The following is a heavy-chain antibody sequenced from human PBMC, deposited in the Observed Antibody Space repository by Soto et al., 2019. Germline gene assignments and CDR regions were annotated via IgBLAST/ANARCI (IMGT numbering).Heavy chain of an antibody. CDR1: GYTFTSYA. D-gene: IGHD6-19*01. CDR2: INAGNGNT. J-gene: IGHJ6*02. Sequence: GASVKVSCKASGYTFTSYAMHWVRQAPGQRLEWMGWINAGNGNTKYSQKFQGRVTITRDTSASTAYMELSSLRSEDTAVYYCARVLAENYYYGMDVWGQGTTVTVS. CDR3: ARVLAENYYYGMDV. V-gene: IGHV1-3*01.